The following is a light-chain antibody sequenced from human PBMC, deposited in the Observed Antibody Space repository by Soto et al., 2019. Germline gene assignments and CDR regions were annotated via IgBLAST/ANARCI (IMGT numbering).Light chain of an antibody. CDR2: KAS. Sequence: DIEMTQSPSPLSASVGDRVSITCRASQSISTWLAWYQQKPGKDPKLLIYKASSLESGVPSRFSGSGSGTEFTLTISSMQPDDFATYYGQQYSSYATFGGGTKVEIK. J-gene: IGKJ4*01. V-gene: IGKV1-5*03. CDR1: QSISTW. CDR3: QQYSSYAT.